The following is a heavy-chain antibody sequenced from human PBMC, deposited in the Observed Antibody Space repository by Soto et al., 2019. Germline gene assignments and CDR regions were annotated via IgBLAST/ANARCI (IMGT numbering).Heavy chain of an antibody. J-gene: IGHJ4*02. Sequence: QVQLVESGGGLVKPGGSLRLSCAASGFSFSDYYMSWIRQAPGKGLEWVSYISYTSSTIYYADSVKGRFTISRDNXNNSLYLQMKSLRAEDTAVYYCARGRGTAVTGLAYWGQGTLVTVSS. CDR2: ISYTSSTI. CDR1: GFSFSDYY. D-gene: IGHD6-19*01. V-gene: IGHV3-11*01. CDR3: ARGRGTAVTGLAY.